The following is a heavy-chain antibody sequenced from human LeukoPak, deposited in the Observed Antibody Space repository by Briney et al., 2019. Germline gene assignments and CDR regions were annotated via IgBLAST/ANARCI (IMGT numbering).Heavy chain of an antibody. CDR3: ARDCISTSCFDH. V-gene: IGHV3-7*01. J-gene: IGHJ4*02. Sequence: GGSLRLSCAASRFSGFVFSNAWMYWVRQAPGKGLEWVAYIKQDGSEKYYVDSVKGRFIISRDNTKNSLYLQMNSLRAEDTAVYYCARDCISTSCFDHWGQGTLVTVSS. CDR2: IKQDGSEK. CDR1: RFSGFVFSNAW. D-gene: IGHD2-2*01.